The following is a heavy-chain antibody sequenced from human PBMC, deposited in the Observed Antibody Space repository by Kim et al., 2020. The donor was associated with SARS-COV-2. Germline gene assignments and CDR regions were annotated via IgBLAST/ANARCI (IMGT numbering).Heavy chain of an antibody. Sequence: SETLSLTCAVYGGSFSGYYCSWIRQPPGKGLEWIGEINHSGSANYNQSLTSRVTISVDTAKNQFSLKLSSVTAANTAVYYCARALASIAVAAEKAHKSRHFDSRGQGNLVTVSS. CDR1: GGSFSGYY. CDR3: ARALASIAVAAEKAHKSRHFDS. V-gene: IGHV4-34*01. CDR2: INHSGSA. D-gene: IGHD6-19*01. J-gene: IGHJ4*02.